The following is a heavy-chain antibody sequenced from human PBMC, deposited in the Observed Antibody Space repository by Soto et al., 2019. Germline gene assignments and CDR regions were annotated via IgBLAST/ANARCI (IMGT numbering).Heavy chain of an antibody. CDR1: GFTFRTYW. Sequence: EVQLVESGGGLVQPGGSLRLSCGASGFTFRTYWLSWVRQVPGKGLAWVANINQDGSEKKYVDSVKGRFTISRDNAKNSLSLQMSSLRAEDTALYYCARDGSTSWYSYDYHGMDVWGQGTTVTVSS. CDR3: ARDGSTSWYSYDYHGMDV. D-gene: IGHD5-18*01. J-gene: IGHJ6*02. V-gene: IGHV3-7*05. CDR2: INQDGSEK.